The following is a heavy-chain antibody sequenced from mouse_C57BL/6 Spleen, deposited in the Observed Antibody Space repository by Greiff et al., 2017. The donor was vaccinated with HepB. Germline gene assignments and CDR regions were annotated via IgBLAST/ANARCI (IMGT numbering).Heavy chain of an antibody. D-gene: IGHD1-1*01. J-gene: IGHJ3*01. CDR3: TRPRGYYGSSYGFAY. CDR1: GFTFSSYA. CDR2: ISSGGDYI. Sequence: EVQVVESGEGLVKPGGSLKLSCAASGFTFSSYAMSWVRQTPEKRLEWVAYISSGGDYIYYADTVKGRFTISRDNARNTLYLQMSSLKSEDTAMYYCTRPRGYYGSSYGFAYWGQGTLVTVSA. V-gene: IGHV5-9-1*02.